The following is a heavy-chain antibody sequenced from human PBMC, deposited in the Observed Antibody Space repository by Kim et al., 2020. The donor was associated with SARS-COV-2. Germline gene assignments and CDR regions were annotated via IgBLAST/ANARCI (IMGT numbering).Heavy chain of an antibody. CDR1: GFTFSSFA. D-gene: IGHD6-19*01. CDR2: ISGGGST. J-gene: IGHJ4*02. CDR3: AKRWSVAVAGTNPDY. Sequence: GGSLRLSCAASGFTFSSFAMSWVRQAPGRGLEWVSSISGGGSTYYADSVKGRFTISRDNSKNTLLLQMNSLRAEDTAVYYCAKRWSVAVAGTNPDYWGQGTLVTVSS. V-gene: IGHV3-23*01.